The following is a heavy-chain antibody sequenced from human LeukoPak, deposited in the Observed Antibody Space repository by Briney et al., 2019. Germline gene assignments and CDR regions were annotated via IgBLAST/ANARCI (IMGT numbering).Heavy chain of an antibody. CDR1: GFTFSNAW. D-gene: IGHD3-10*01. CDR2: IKSKTDGGTT. CDR3: TTDWQITMVWGVINLDY. V-gene: IGHV3-15*01. J-gene: IGHJ4*02. Sequence: GGSPRLSCAASGFTFSNAWMSWVRQAPGKGLEWVGRIKSKTDGGTTDYAAPVKGRFTISRDDSKNTLYLQMNSLKTEDTAVYYCTTDWQITMVWGVINLDYWGQGTLVTVSS.